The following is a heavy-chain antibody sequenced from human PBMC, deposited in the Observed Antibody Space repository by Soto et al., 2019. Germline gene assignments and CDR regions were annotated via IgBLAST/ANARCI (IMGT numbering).Heavy chain of an antibody. Sequence: GASVKVSCKASGGTFSSYAISWGRQAPGQGLEWMGWINPNSGDTYLAQRFQGRVTMNRDTSIGTAYVELRGLTSDDTAEYYCAKGGAIVAAGTRVYLYNAMDVWGQGTTVTVSS. J-gene: IGHJ6*02. CDR3: AKGGAIVAAGTRVYLYNAMDV. D-gene: IGHD1-26*01. CDR2: INPNSGDT. CDR1: GGTFSSYA. V-gene: IGHV1-2*02.